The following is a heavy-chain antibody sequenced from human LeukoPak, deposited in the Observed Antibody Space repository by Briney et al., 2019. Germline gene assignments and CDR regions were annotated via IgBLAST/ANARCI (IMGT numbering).Heavy chain of an antibody. J-gene: IGHJ4*02. D-gene: IGHD2-2*01. V-gene: IGHV1-69*13. Sequence: ASVKVSCKASGGTFSSYAISWVRQAPGQGLEWMGGIIPIFGTANYAQKFQGRVTITADESTSTAYMELSSLRSEDTAVYYCARVGCSSTSCYGEFDYWGLGTLVTVSS. CDR3: ARVGCSSTSCYGEFDY. CDR1: GGTFSSYA. CDR2: IIPIFGTA.